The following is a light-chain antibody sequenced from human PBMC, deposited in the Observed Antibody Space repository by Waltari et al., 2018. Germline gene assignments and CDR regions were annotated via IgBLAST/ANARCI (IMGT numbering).Light chain of an antibody. V-gene: IGLV2-14*03. CDR1: SSDVGGYNY. Sequence: QSALTQPASVSGSPGQSITISCTGTSSDVGGYNYVSWYQQHPGKAPKLMIYDVSNRPSGVSNRCSGSKSGNTASLTISGLQAEDEADYYCSSYTSSSTRVFGGGTKLTVL. CDR2: DVS. CDR3: SSYTSSSTRV. J-gene: IGLJ3*02.